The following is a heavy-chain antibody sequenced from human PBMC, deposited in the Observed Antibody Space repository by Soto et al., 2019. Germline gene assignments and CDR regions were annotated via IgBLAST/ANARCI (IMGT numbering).Heavy chain of an antibody. CDR3: TGEVASGY. D-gene: IGHD2-8*02. V-gene: IGHV3-30*03. CDR1: GFTFSSYG. J-gene: IGHJ4*02. Sequence: QVQLVESGGGVVQPGRSLRLSCAASGFTFSSYGMHWVRQAPGKGLEWVAVISKGGSVKYYADSVKGRFTISRDNSKNTLYLQMNSLGAEDTAAYYCTGEVASGYCGQGTLVTVSS. CDR2: ISKGGSVK.